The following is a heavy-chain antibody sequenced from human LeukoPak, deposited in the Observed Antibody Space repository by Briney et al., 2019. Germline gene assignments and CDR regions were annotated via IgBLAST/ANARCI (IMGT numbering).Heavy chain of an antibody. CDR2: MSRSGDII. CDR1: GFTFSDYY. Sequence: GGSLRLSCAASGFTFSDYYMSWIRQAPGKGLKSVSYMSRSGDIIYYADSVKGRFTISRDNAKNSLYLQMNSPRAEDTAVYYCARDVYYGSGSPRLDYWGQGTLVTVSS. D-gene: IGHD3-10*01. J-gene: IGHJ4*02. V-gene: IGHV3-11*04. CDR3: ARDVYYGSGSPRLDY.